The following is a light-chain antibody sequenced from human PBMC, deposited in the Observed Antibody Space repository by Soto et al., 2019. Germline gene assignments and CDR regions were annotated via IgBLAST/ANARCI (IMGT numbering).Light chain of an antibody. CDR3: QQLETYPLT. CDR2: DVF. J-gene: IGKJ5*01. CDR1: QGFSSA. Sequence: AIQVTQSPSSLSASVGDTVTITCRARQGFSSAFAWYQQKPGKVPRLLIYDVFNLQRGVPSRFSGSGSGTEFTLTISRLQPEDFATYYCQQLETYPLTYGQGTRLEVK. V-gene: IGKV1-13*02.